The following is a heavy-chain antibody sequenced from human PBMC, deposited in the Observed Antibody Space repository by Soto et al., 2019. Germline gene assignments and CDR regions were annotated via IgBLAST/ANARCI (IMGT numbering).Heavy chain of an antibody. V-gene: IGHV4-4*07. CDR3: ARSPAYGDYANLDT. D-gene: IGHD4-17*01. J-gene: IGHJ5*02. CDR2: IHSTRSP. CDR1: GYSVSKYY. Sequence: SSETLSLTCTVSGYSVSKYYWNWIRQPAGKGLEWIGRIHSTRSPNYNPSLKSRVTMSVDTSKNQFSLKLNLTSVTAADTAVYYCARSPAYGDYANLDTWGQGTLVTVSS.